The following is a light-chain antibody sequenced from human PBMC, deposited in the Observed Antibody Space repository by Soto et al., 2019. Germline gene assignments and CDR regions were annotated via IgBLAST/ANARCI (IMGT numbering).Light chain of an antibody. J-gene: IGKJ1*01. Sequence: EIVMTQSPATLSVSPGERVTLSCRASESVGTNLAWYQQKPGQAPRLLLYSTSNRATDIPARFSGSGSGTEFTLTITSLQSEDLAVYYCQQYNKWPPWTFGQGTKVEIK. CDR1: ESVGTN. CDR3: QQYNKWPPWT. CDR2: STS. V-gene: IGKV3-15*01.